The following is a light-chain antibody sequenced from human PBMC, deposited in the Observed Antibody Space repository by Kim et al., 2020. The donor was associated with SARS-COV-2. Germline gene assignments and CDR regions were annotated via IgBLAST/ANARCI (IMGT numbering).Light chain of an antibody. Sequence: VCPGQTARITSAGDVRAKKYARWVQQKPGQAPVLLIYKESERPSGIPERCSGSSSGTTVTLTISGAQVEDEAHYYCYSAADNNRVFGGGTQLTVL. V-gene: IGLV3-27*01. CDR2: KES. CDR1: VRAKKY. CDR3: YSAADNNRV. J-gene: IGLJ3*02.